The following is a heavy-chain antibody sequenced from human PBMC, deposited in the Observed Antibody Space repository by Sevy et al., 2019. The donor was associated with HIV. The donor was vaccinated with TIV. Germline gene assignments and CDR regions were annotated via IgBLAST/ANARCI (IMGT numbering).Heavy chain of an antibody. Sequence: GGSLRLSCAASEFTLSRYWMSWVRQAPGKGLEWVANINQDGSEKYYVDSVKGRFTISRDNAENSVYLQMNSLRAEDTALYYSRSGLVRYFDLWGRGTLVTVSS. J-gene: IGHJ2*01. V-gene: IGHV3-7*01. D-gene: IGHD3-10*01. CDR1: EFTLSRYW. CDR3: RSGLVRYFDL. CDR2: INQDGSEK.